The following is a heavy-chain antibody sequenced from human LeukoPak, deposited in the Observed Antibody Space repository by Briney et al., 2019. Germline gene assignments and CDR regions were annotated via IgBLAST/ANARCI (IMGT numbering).Heavy chain of an antibody. D-gene: IGHD6-19*01. CDR3: ARVAGIGVYYFDY. CDR2: IYYSGST. J-gene: IGHJ4*02. Sequence: PSETLSLTCTVSGASISSYYWSWIRQPPGKGLEWIGYIYYSGSTNYNPSLKSRVTISVDTSKNQFSLKLSSVTAADTAVYYCARVAGIGVYYFDYWGQGTLVTVSS. CDR1: GASISSYY. V-gene: IGHV4-59*08.